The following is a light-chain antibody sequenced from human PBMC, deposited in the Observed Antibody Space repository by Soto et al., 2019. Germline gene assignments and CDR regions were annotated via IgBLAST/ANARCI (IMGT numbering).Light chain of an antibody. CDR2: EVS. CDR1: SSDVGAYTL. CDR3: CSYVHSRRCV. J-gene: IGLJ3*02. Sequence: QSVLTQPASVSGSPGQSITISCTGTSSDVGAYTLVSWYQQNPGKAPRLIIYEVSKRPSGIPNRFSASKSDNTASLTISGLRAEDEALYHCCSYVHSRRCVFGGGTKLTVL. V-gene: IGLV2-23*02.